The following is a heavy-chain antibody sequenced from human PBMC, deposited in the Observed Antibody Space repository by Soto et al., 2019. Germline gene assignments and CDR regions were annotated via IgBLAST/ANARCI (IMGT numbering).Heavy chain of an antibody. CDR1: RVAFSKFI. J-gene: IGHJ6*02. Sequence: GASVKVSCKASRVAFSKFIVTWVRQAPGLGLEWVGGIIRIFGKANYAQTFQGRVTITADESTSTSYMEVNNLRSEVKAVYYCAKVRYSSPMGYYYGMDVWGQGTTVTVSS. CDR3: AKVRYSSPMGYYYGMDV. CDR2: IIRIFGKA. D-gene: IGHD6-19*01. V-gene: IGHV1-69*13.